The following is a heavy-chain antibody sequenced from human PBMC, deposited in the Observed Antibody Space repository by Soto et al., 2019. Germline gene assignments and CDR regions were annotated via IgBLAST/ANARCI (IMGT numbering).Heavy chain of an antibody. J-gene: IGHJ6*03. Sequence: SETLSLTCTVSGGSISSYYWSWIRQPPGKGLEWIGYIYYSGSTNYNPSLKSRVTISVDTSKNQFSLKLSSVTAADTAVYYCARGMRYCSGGSCYSKYYYYYYMDGWGKGTTVTVSS. CDR2: IYYSGST. D-gene: IGHD2-15*01. CDR3: ARGMRYCSGGSCYSKYYYYYYMDG. V-gene: IGHV4-59*01. CDR1: GGSISSYY.